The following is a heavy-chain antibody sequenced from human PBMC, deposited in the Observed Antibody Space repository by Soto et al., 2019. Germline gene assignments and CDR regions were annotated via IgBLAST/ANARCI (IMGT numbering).Heavy chain of an antibody. Sequence: QVQLVQSGAEVKKPGASVKVSCKASGYTFTSYAMHWVRQAPGQRLEWMGWINAGNGNTKYSQKFQGRVTMTRDTSARTAYMELSSLRSEDTAVYYCARAGYSYGYFCGFDYWGQGTLVTVSS. CDR1: GYTFTSYA. CDR2: INAGNGNT. CDR3: ARAGYSYGYFCGFDY. D-gene: IGHD5-18*01. V-gene: IGHV1-3*01. J-gene: IGHJ4*02.